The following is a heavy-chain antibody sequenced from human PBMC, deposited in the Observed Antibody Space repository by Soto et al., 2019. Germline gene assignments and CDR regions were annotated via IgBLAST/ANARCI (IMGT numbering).Heavy chain of an antibody. CDR1: GFSFSNYW. Sequence: GVLRLSCAASGFSFSNYWMHWVRQTPGEGLVWVSRINNDGSSTSYADSVKGRFTISRDNAKNTLYLQMNSLRAEDTAVYYCVKWIEAAGLHVWGQGTTVTVSS. CDR2: INNDGSST. J-gene: IGHJ6*02. V-gene: IGHV3-74*01. CDR3: VKWIEAAGLHV. D-gene: IGHD6-13*01.